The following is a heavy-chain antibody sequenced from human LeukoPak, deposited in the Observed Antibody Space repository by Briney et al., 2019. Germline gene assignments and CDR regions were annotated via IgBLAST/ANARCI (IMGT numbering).Heavy chain of an antibody. Sequence: GGSLRLSGAASGFTFDDYAMHWVRQAPGKGLEWVSGISWNSGSIGYADSVKGRVTISRDNAKNSLYLQMNCLRAEDTALYYCAKGHGSGSYYLYYFDYWGQGTLVTVSS. CDR3: AKGHGSGSYYLYYFDY. J-gene: IGHJ4*02. CDR1: GFTFDDYA. V-gene: IGHV3-9*01. D-gene: IGHD3-10*01. CDR2: ISWNSGSI.